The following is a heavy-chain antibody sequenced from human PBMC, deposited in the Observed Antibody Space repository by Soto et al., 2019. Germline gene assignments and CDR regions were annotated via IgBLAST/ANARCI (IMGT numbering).Heavy chain of an antibody. V-gene: IGHV3-7*04. Sequence: EVQLVESGGGLVQPGGSLRLSCAASGFSFSTYWMNWVRQAPGKGLEWVAIIKQDGSEQFYVDSVKGRFTISRDNAKNSPYLQLNSLGDEDTDVYYCAWDTCWHSRQWGKGPLVTVSS. CDR2: IKQDGSEQ. J-gene: IGHJ4*02. D-gene: IGHD2-8*01. CDR3: AWDTCWHSRQ. CDR1: GFSFSTYW.